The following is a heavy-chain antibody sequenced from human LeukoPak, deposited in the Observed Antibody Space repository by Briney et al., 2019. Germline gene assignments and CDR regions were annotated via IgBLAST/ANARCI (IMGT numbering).Heavy chain of an antibody. CDR1: GFTFSDFW. D-gene: IGHD3-9*01. J-gene: IGHJ5*02. CDR3: ARGQRLGS. CDR2: IKQDGSDK. Sequence: GGSLRLSCAASGFTFSDFWMGWVRQAPGKGLEWVANIKQDGSDKYYADSAKGRFSISRDNAQKSLYLQMNSLRAEDTAVYYCARGQRLGSWGQGTLVTVSS. V-gene: IGHV3-7*03.